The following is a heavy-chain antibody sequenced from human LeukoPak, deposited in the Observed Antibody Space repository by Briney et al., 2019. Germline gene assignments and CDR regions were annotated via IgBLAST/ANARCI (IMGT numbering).Heavy chain of an antibody. J-gene: IGHJ3*02. V-gene: IGHV4-59*01. CDR1: GGSISSYY. CDR2: IYYSGST. CDR3: AGEEDSSGYLAFDI. Sequence: SETLSLTCTVSGGSISSYYWSWIRQPPGKGLEWIGYIYYSGSTNYNPSLKSRVTISVDTSKNQFSLKLSSVTAADTAVYYCAGEEDSSGYLAFDIWGQGTMVTVSS. D-gene: IGHD3-22*01.